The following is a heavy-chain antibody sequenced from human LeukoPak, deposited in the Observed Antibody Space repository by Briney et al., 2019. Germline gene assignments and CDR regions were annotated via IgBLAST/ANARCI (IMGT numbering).Heavy chain of an antibody. CDR3: ARDRMDIAADRPRLDP. J-gene: IGHJ5*02. CDR1: GWFICNKY. Sequence: SETLSVTCTSNGWFICNKYCRCFRQPAGKGLEWIGRIYTSGSTNYNPSLKSRVTMSVDTSSNQFSLKLSSGTAPTTAEYYGARDRMDIAADRPRLDPWGQGTLVTVSS. CDR2: IYTSGST. D-gene: IGHD6-13*01. V-gene: IGHV4-4*07.